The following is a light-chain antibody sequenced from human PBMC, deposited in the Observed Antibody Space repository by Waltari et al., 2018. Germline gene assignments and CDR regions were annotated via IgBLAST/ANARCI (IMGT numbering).Light chain of an antibody. CDR1: QSLLYSSNNKNY. CDR3: QKHYSSLT. CDR2: WAS. J-gene: IGKJ4*01. V-gene: IGKV4-1*01. Sequence: DIVMTQSPDSLAVSLGERVTINCKSSQSLLYSSNNKNYLAWYQQKPGQAPKLLIYWASTRESGVPNRFSGSGAGTDFTLTISGLQAEDVAVYYCQKHYSSLTFGGGTKVEIK.